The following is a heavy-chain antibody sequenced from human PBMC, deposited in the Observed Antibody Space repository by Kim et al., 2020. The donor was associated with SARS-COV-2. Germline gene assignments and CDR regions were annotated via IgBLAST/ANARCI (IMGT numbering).Heavy chain of an antibody. CDR1: GYTFTSYA. D-gene: IGHD3-9*01. V-gene: IGHV1-3*01. CDR2: INAGNGNT. Sequence: ASVKVSCKASGYTFTSYAMHWVRQAPGQRLEWMGWINAGNGNTKYSQKFQGRVTITRDTSASTAYMELSSLRSEDTAVYYCARERNGRDILTGIRDYYYYMDVWGKGTTVTVSS. CDR3: ARERNGRDILTGIRDYYYYMDV. J-gene: IGHJ6*03.